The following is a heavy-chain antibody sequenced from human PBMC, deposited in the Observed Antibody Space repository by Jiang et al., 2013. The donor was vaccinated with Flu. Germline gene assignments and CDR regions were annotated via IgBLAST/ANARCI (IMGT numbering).Heavy chain of an antibody. CDR1: GDSISSDYW. V-gene: IGHV4-4*02. CDR2: IYHSGTT. CDR3: ARGGFWTFDY. D-gene: IGHD1-1*01. J-gene: IGHJ4*02. Sequence: LVKPSGTLSLTCDVSGDSISSDYWWSWVRQPPGRGLEWIGEIYHSGTTNYSPSLKSRVTILVDKSKNQFSLKLTSVTAADTAVYYCARGGFWTFDYWGQGTLVIVSS.